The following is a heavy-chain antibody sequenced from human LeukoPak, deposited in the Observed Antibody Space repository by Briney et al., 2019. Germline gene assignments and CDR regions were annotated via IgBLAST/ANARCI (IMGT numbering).Heavy chain of an antibody. V-gene: IGHV3-7*01. CDR2: IKQDGSEK. CDR3: ARGETATIRGPYFDY. D-gene: IGHD5-24*01. J-gene: IGHJ4*02. CDR1: GFTFSSYW. Sequence: GGSLRLSCAASGFTFSSYWMSWVRQAPGKGLEWVANIKQDGSEKYYVDSVKGQFTISRDNAKNSLYLQMNSLRAEDTAVYYCARGETATIRGPYFDYWGQGTLVTVSS.